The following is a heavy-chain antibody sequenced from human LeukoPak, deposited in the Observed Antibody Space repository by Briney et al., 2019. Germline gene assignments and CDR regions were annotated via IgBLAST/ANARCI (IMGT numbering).Heavy chain of an antibody. CDR1: GYTFTGYY. Sequence: ASVKVSCKASGYTFTGYYMHWVRQAPGQGLEWMGWINPNSGGTNYAQKFQGRVTMTRDTSISTAYMELSRLRSDDTAVYYCARETEDTGAFDPWGQGTLVTVSS. J-gene: IGHJ5*02. CDR3: ARETEDTGAFDP. D-gene: IGHD1-14*01. V-gene: IGHV1-2*02. CDR2: INPNSGGT.